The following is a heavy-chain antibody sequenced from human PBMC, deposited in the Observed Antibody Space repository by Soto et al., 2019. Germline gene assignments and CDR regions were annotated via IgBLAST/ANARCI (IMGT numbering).Heavy chain of an antibody. Sequence: SETLSLTCTVSGGSISSYYWSWIRQPPGKGLEWIGYIYYSGSTNYNPSLKSRVTISVDTSKNQFSLKLSSVTAADTAVYYCARRVELERLPTYSYYMDVWGKGTTVTVSS. D-gene: IGHD1-1*01. J-gene: IGHJ6*03. V-gene: IGHV4-59*08. CDR2: IYYSGST. CDR3: ARRVELERLPTYSYYMDV. CDR1: GGSISSYY.